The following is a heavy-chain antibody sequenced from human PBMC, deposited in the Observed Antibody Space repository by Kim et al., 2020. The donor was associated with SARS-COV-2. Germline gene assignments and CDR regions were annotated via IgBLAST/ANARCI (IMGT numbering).Heavy chain of an antibody. J-gene: IGHJ6*02. V-gene: IGHV3-11*01. D-gene: IGHD2-21*02. CDR3: ARAGPDSDEDYYGMDV. Sequence: GGSLRLSCAASGFTFSDYYMSWIRQAPGKGLEWVSYISSSGSTIYYADSVKGRFTISRDNAKNSLYLQMNSLRAEDTAVYYCARAGPDSDEDYYGMDVWGQGTTVTVSS. CDR2: ISSSGSTI. CDR1: GFTFSDYY.